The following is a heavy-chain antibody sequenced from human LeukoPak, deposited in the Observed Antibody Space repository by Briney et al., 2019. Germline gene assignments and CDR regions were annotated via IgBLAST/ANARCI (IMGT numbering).Heavy chain of an antibody. CDR1: GYTFTGYY. CDR3: ARGKFLDGGFDY. CDR2: INPNSGGT. J-gene: IGHJ4*02. Sequence: ASVKVSCKASGYTFTGYYMHWVRQAPGQGLEWMGWINPNSGGTNYAQKFQGRVTMTRDTSISTAYMELSRLRSDGTAVYYCARGKFLDGGFDYWGQGTLVTVSS. V-gene: IGHV1-2*02. D-gene: IGHD3/OR15-3a*01.